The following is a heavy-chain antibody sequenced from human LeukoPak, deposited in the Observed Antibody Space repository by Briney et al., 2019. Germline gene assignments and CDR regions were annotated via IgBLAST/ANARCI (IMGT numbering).Heavy chain of an antibody. CDR2: IYYSGST. J-gene: IGHJ6*03. CDR3: ARGPATRMGYYYYYYVDV. CDR1: GGSISSHY. V-gene: IGHV4-59*11. D-gene: IGHD1-14*01. Sequence: SETLSLTCTVSGGSISSHYWSWIRQPPGKGLEWIGYIYYSGSTNYNPSLKSRVTISVDTSKNQVSLKLRSVTAADTAVYYCARGPATRMGYYYYYYVDVWGKGTTVTVSS.